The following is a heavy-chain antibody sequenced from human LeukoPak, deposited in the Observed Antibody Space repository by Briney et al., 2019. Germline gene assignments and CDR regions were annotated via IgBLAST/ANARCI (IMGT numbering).Heavy chain of an antibody. J-gene: IGHJ3*02. V-gene: IGHV3-30-3*01. CDR1: GFTFSSYA. CDR2: ISYDGSNK. D-gene: IGHD3-3*01. CDR3: AYSSGYLDAFDI. Sequence: GRSLRLSCAASGFTFSSYAMHWVRQAPGKGLEGVAVISYDGSNKYYADSVKGRFTISRDNSKNTLYLQMNSLRAEDTAVYCCAYSSGYLDAFDIWGQGTMVTVSS.